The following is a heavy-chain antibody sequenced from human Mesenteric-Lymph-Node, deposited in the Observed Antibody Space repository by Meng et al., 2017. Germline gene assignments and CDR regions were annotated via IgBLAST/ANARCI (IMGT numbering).Heavy chain of an antibody. D-gene: IGHD6-13*01. J-gene: IGHJ4*02. V-gene: IGHV1-2*06. CDR3: ARGDSSSWMMFGY. CDR2: INPNSGGT. Sequence: ASVKVSCKASGGTFSSYAISWVRQAPGQGLEWMGRINPNSGGTNYAQKFQGRVTMTRDTSISTAYMELSRLRSEDTAVYYCARGDSSSWMMFGYWGQGTLVTVSS. CDR1: GGTFSSYA.